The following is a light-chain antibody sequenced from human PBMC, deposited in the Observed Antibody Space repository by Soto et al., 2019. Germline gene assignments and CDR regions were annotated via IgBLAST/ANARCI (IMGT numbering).Light chain of an antibody. J-gene: IGKJ2*01. CDR2: DAS. Sequence: EIVLTQSPATLSLSPGERATLSCRASQSVSSYLAWYQQKPGQAPRLLIYDASNRATGIPARFSGSGSGTDFTLTINSLEPEDFAVYYCQQRSHSPPYTFGQGTKLEIK. CDR1: QSVSSY. V-gene: IGKV3-11*01. CDR3: QQRSHSPPYT.